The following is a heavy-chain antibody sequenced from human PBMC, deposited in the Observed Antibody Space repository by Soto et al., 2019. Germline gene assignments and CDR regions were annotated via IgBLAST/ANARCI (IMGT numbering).Heavy chain of an antibody. Sequence: GASVKVSCKASGGTFSSYAISWVREAPGQGLEWMGGIIPIFGTANYAQKFQGRVTITADESTSTAYMELSSLRSEDTAVYYCAREGREGYYYYYGMDVWGQGTTVTVYS. CDR1: GGTFSSYA. CDR2: IIPIFGTA. V-gene: IGHV1-69*13. J-gene: IGHJ6*02. CDR3: AREGREGYYYYYGMDV.